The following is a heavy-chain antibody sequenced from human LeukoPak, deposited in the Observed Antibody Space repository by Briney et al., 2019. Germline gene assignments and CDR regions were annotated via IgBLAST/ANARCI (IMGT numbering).Heavy chain of an antibody. CDR2: ISSSGSTI. V-gene: IGHV3-48*03. CDR1: GFTFSSYE. J-gene: IGHJ4*02. CDR3: ARDLYCSSTSCSDY. D-gene: IGHD2-2*01. Sequence: GGSLRLSCAASGFTFSSYEMNWVRQAPGKGLEWVSYISSSGSTIYYADSVKGRFTISRDNAKNSLYLQMNSLSAEDTAVYYCARDLYCSSTSCSDYWGQGTLVTVSS.